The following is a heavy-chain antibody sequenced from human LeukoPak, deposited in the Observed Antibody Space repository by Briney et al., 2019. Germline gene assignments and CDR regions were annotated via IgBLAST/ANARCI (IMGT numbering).Heavy chain of an antibody. Sequence: SVTVSCTASGGTFSSYAISWVRQAPGQGLEWMGGIIPIFGTANYAQKFQGRVTITADESTSTAYMELSSLRSEDTAVYYCARDGAITIFGVVIPNWFDPWGQGTLVTVSS. CDR1: GGTFSSYA. CDR2: IIPIFGTA. CDR3: ARDGAITIFGVVIPNWFDP. D-gene: IGHD3-3*01. J-gene: IGHJ5*02. V-gene: IGHV1-69*13.